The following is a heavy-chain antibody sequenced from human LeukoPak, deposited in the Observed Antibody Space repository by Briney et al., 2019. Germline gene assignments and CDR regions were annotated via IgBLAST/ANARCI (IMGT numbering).Heavy chain of an antibody. CDR3: ARDPGAAAGNLWS. J-gene: IGHJ5*02. CDR2: IFSGGGT. D-gene: IGHD6-25*01. CDR1: GLTVSNNY. Sequence: PAGSLRLSCVVSGLTVSNNYMTWVRQAPGKGLEWVSLIFSGGGTYYADSVKGRFTISRDSSKNTLYLQMNSLRAEDTALYYCARDPGAAAGNLWSWGQGTLVTVSS. V-gene: IGHV3-66*01.